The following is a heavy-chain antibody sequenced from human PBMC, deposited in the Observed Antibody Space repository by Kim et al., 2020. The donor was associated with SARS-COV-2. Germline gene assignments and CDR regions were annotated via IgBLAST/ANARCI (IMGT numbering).Heavy chain of an antibody. J-gene: IGHJ4*02. D-gene: IGHD3-22*01. CDR2: ISYDGSNK. CDR1: GFTFSSYG. CDR3: AKDQLRYYDSSGYYPFDY. V-gene: IGHV3-30*18. Sequence: GGSLRLSCAASGFTFSSYGMHWVRQAPGKGLEWVAVISYDGSNKYYADSVKGRFTISRDNSKNTLYLQMNSLRAEDTAVYYCAKDQLRYYDSSGYYPFDYWGQGTLVTVSP.